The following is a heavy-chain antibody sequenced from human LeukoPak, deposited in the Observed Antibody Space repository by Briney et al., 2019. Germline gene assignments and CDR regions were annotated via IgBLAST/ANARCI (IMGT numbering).Heavy chain of an antibody. CDR2: IIPIFGKA. Sequence: SVKVSCKASGGTFSSYAISWVRQAPGQGLEWMGRIIPIFGKANYAQKFQGRVTITADKSTSTAYMELSSLRSEDTAVYYCARSATYCSGGSCYWFDPWGQGTLVTVSS. V-gene: IGHV1-69*04. D-gene: IGHD2-15*01. CDR1: GGTFSSYA. CDR3: ARSATYCSGGSCYWFDP. J-gene: IGHJ5*02.